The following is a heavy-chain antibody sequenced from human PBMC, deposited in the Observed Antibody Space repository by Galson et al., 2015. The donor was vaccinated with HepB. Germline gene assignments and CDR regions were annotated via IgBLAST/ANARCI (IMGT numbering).Heavy chain of an antibody. CDR2: ISLSSSTI. V-gene: IGHV3-48*02. Sequence: SLRLSCAASGFTFSGYGMNWVRQAPGKRLEWVSYISLSSSTIYYADSVKGRFTISRDNAKNSLYRQMNSLRDEDTAVYYCARGSGLGHYFDYWGQGTLVTVSS. CDR1: GFTFSGYG. J-gene: IGHJ4*02. CDR3: ARGSGLGHYFDY.